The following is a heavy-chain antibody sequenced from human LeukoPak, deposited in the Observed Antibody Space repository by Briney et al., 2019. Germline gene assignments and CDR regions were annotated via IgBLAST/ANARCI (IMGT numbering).Heavy chain of an antibody. V-gene: IGHV4-59*08. Sequence: PSETLSLTCTVSGGSISSYDWSWIRQPPGKGREWIGYIYYSGSTNYNPSLKSRVTISVDTSKNQFSLKLSSVTAADTAVYYCARHAYCSSTSCYQSYYYYYMDVWGKGTTVTVSS. CDR2: IYYSGST. CDR1: GGSISSYD. CDR3: ARHAYCSSTSCYQSYYYYYMDV. D-gene: IGHD2-2*01. J-gene: IGHJ6*03.